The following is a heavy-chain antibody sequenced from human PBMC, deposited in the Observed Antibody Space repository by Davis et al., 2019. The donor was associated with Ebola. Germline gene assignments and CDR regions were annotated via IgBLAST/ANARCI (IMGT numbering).Heavy chain of an antibody. J-gene: IGHJ4*02. CDR3: AKRWEFRYFDY. Sequence: PGGSLRLSCAASGFTFSTYAMTWVRQTPGKGLEWVSSILSGGNTFYADSVKGRFTISRDNSKNTLYLQMDSLRVEDTALYYCAKRWEFRYFDYWGQGTLATVSS. CDR2: ILSGGNT. CDR1: GFTFSTYA. D-gene: IGHD1-26*01. V-gene: IGHV3-23*01.